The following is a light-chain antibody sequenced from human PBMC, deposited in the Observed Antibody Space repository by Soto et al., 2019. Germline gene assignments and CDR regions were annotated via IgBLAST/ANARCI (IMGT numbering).Light chain of an antibody. CDR2: TAS. J-gene: IGKJ4*01. CDR1: QDISSY. Sequence: DIQLTQSPSFLSASVGDRVTITCRASQDISSYLAWYQQKPRKAPKLLIYTASTLQSGVPSRFSGSGSGTEFTLTISILQPEDFATYYCQQFNSYPLTFGGGTKVDIK. V-gene: IGKV1-9*01. CDR3: QQFNSYPLT.